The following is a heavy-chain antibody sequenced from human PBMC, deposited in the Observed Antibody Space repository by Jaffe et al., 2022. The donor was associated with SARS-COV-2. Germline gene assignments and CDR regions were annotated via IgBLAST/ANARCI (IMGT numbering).Heavy chain of an antibody. CDR2: IYASGST. Sequence: QVQLQESGPGLVKPSQTLSLTCTVSGGSISSGTYYWTWIRQPAGKGLEWIGRIYASGSTYYNPSLKSRLTISVDTSKNQFSLKLSSVTAADTAVYYCARDRALHPTGPLVGGMDVWGQGTTVTVSS. CDR3: ARDRALHPTGPLVGGMDV. D-gene: IGHD1-1*01. J-gene: IGHJ6*02. V-gene: IGHV4-61*02. CDR1: GGSISSGTYY.